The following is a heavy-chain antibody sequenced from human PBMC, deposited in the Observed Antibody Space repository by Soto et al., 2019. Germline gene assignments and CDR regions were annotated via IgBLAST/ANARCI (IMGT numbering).Heavy chain of an antibody. CDR2: IYYSGST. V-gene: IGHV4-59*01. J-gene: IGHJ4*02. CDR3: ARDLVGGSDY. Sequence: SETLSLTCTVSGGSISSYYWSWIRQPPGKGLEWIGYIYYSGSTNYNPSLKSRVTISVDTSKNQFSLKLSSVTAADTAVYYCARDLVGGSDYWGQGTLVTVSS. D-gene: IGHD2-15*01. CDR1: GGSISSYY.